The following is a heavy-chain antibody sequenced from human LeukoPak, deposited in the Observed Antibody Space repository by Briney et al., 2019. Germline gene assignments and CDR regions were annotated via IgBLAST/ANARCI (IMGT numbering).Heavy chain of an antibody. Sequence: SETLSLTCTVSGGSISSYYWSWIRQPPGKGLEWIGYIYYSGSTNYNPSLKSRVTISVDTSKNQFSLKLSSVTAADTAVYYCARSRRSYYYGSGEGGMDVWGQGTTVTVSS. V-gene: IGHV4-59*01. J-gene: IGHJ6*02. CDR3: ARSRRSYYYGSGEGGMDV. CDR1: GGSISSYY. CDR2: IYYSGST. D-gene: IGHD3-10*01.